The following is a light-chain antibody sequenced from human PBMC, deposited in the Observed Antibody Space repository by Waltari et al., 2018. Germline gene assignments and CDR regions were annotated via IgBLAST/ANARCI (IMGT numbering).Light chain of an antibody. Sequence: DIVMTQSPDSLAVSLGERATINCKSSQSVLYSSNDKNYLAWYQQKPGQPPKLLIYWASTRQSGVPDRFSGSGSVTDFTLTISSLQAEDVAVYYCQQYYSKRTFGQGTKVEI. CDR1: QSVLYSSNDKNY. CDR2: WAS. CDR3: QQYYSKRT. V-gene: IGKV4-1*01. J-gene: IGKJ1*01.